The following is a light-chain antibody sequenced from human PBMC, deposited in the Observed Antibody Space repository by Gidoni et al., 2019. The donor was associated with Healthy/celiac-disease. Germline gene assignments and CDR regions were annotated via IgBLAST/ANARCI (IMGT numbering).Light chain of an antibody. CDR2: GAS. Sequence: ELVLTQSPATLSVSPGERATLTCRASQGVSSNLAWYQQKPGQAPRLLIYGASTRAPGIPARCSGSGSGTEFTLTISSLQSEDFAVYYCQQYNNWLPCTFGQGTKVEIK. CDR3: QQYNNWLPCT. V-gene: IGKV3-15*01. CDR1: QGVSSN. J-gene: IGKJ1*01.